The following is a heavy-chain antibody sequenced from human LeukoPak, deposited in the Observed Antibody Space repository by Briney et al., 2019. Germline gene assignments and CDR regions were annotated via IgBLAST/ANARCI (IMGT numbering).Heavy chain of an antibody. Sequence: SETLSLTCTVSGGSISSGDYYWSWIRQPPRKGLEWIGYIYYSGSTYYNPSLKSRITISVDTSRNQFSLRLSSVTAADTAVYYCASGYSYLGYWGQGTLVTVSS. D-gene: IGHD5-18*01. CDR1: GGSISSGDYY. CDR3: ASGYSYLGY. CDR2: IYYSGST. V-gene: IGHV4-30-4*08. J-gene: IGHJ4*02.